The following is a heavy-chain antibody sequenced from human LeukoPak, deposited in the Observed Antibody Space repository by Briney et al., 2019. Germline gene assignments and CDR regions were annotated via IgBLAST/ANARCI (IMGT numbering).Heavy chain of an antibody. D-gene: IGHD2-2*01. CDR3: AREVDAAAAYNWFDP. CDR1: GGSISSSSYY. Sequence: SETLSLTCTVSGGSISSSSYYWVWIRQPPGKGLEWIGTIDYSGTTYYKPSLKSRVTISVDTSKNQFSLKLSSVTAADTAVYYCAREVDAAAAYNWFDPWGQGTLVTVSS. J-gene: IGHJ5*02. CDR2: IDYSGTT. V-gene: IGHV4-39*07.